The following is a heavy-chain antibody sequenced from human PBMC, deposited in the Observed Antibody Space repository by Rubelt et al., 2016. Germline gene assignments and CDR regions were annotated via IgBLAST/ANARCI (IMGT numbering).Heavy chain of an antibody. CDR1: GVSVSSPNYY. CDR2: VYYSGST. V-gene: IGHV4-61*01. Sequence: QVQLQESGPGLVKPSETLSLTCTVSGVSVSSPNYYWSWVRQPPGKGLQWIGYVYYSGSTNYNPSLKSRVTISVDTSKNRSPLSLCSVTAADTGVYYCAKDGASSLWGQGTMVTVSS. CDR3: AKDGASSL. J-gene: IGHJ3*01. D-gene: IGHD3-16*01.